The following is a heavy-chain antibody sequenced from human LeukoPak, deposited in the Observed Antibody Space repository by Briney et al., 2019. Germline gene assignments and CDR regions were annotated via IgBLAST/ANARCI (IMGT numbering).Heavy chain of an antibody. CDR2: ISAYNGNT. D-gene: IGHD3-3*01. CDR3: AREPYDFWSGDFSNYFDY. CDR1: GYTFTGYY. V-gene: IGHV1-18*04. J-gene: IGHJ4*02. Sequence: ASVKVSCKASGYTFTGYYMHWVRQAPGQGLEWMGWISAYNGNTNYAQKLQGRVTMTTDTSTSTAYMELRSLRSDDTAVYYCAREPYDFWSGDFSNYFDYWGQGTLVTVSS.